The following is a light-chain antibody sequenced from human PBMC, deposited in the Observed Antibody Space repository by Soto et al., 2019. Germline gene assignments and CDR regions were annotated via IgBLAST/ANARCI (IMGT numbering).Light chain of an antibody. CDR1: QGIRND. Sequence: DIQMTQSPSSLSASVGDRVTITCRASQGIRNDLGWYQQKPGKAPKRLIYAASSLQSGVPSRFXGSGXGTXXXXXXXXXQPEDFATYYCLQHNSYPPTFGQGTKVEIK. V-gene: IGKV1-17*01. CDR3: LQHNSYPPT. CDR2: AAS. J-gene: IGKJ1*01.